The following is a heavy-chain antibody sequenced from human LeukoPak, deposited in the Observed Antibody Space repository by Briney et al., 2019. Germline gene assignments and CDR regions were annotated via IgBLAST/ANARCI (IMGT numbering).Heavy chain of an antibody. CDR1: GFTVSSTY. D-gene: IGHD3-22*01. CDR2: IYSGGRT. V-gene: IGHV3-53*01. Sequence: GGSLRLSCAASGFTVSSTYMTWVRQAPGKGLEWVSVIYSGGRTSYADSVKGRFTISRDNSKNTLYLQMNSLRAEDTAMYYCATSLNTSGYYLLDYWGQGALVTVSS. J-gene: IGHJ4*02. CDR3: ATSLNTSGYYLLDY.